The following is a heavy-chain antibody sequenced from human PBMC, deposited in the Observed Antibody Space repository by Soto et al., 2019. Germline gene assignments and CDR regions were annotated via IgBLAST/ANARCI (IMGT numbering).Heavy chain of an antibody. CDR2: ISSTTNYI. CDR3: ARESEDLTSNFDY. J-gene: IGHJ4*02. V-gene: IGHV3-21*01. CDR1: GFTFSRYS. Sequence: LRLSCAASGFTFSRYSMNWVRQAPGKGLEWVSSISSTTNYIYYADSMKGRFTVSRDNAKNSVYLDMNSLSAEDTAVYYCARESEDLTSNFDYWGQGTLVTVSS.